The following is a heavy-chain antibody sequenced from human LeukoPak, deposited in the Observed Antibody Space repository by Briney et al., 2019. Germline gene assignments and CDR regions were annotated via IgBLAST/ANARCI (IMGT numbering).Heavy chain of an antibody. CDR2: IHYSGST. CDR3: ARDGVAGGFDY. J-gene: IGHJ4*02. Sequence: SETLSLTCTVSGGSIGSYYWNWIRQPPGKGLEWIGYIHYSGSTNHNASLKSRVTISVDTSKNQFSLKLSSVTAAATAVYNMARDGVAGGFDYWGQGTLVTVSS. D-gene: IGHD6-19*01. V-gene: IGHV4-59*01. CDR1: GGSIGSYY.